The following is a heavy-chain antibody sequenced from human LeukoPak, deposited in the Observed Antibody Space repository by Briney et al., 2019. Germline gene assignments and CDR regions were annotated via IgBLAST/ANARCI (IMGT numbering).Heavy chain of an antibody. CDR1: GYTFTSYY. CDR3: ATLPAVGAFPFDY. Sequence: GASVKVSCKASGYTFTSYYMHWVRQAPGQGLEWMGWISAYNGNTNYAQKLQGRVTMTTDTSTSTAYMELRSLRSDDTAVYYCATLPAVGAFPFDYWGQGTLVTVSS. J-gene: IGHJ4*02. CDR2: ISAYNGNT. D-gene: IGHD1-26*01. V-gene: IGHV1-18*04.